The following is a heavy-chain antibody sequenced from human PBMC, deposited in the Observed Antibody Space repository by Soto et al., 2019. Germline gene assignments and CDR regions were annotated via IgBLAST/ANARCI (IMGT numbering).Heavy chain of an antibody. Sequence: PSETLSLTCTVSGGSISSYYWGWIRQPPGKGLEWIGYIYYSGSTNYNPSLKSRVTISVDTSKNQFSLKLSSVTAADTAVYYCARARGGYIYGLARHWGPGTLVTVSS. J-gene: IGHJ4*02. D-gene: IGHD5-12*01. CDR1: GGSISSYY. CDR2: IYYSGST. V-gene: IGHV4-59*01. CDR3: ARARGGYIYGLARH.